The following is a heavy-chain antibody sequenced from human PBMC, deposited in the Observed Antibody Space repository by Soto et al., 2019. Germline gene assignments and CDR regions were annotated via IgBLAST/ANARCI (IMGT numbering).Heavy chain of an antibody. CDR3: ARAWFGDFVYYFDY. CDR1: GGTFSNYA. CDR2: ISAYNGNT. V-gene: IGHV1-18*01. D-gene: IGHD3-10*01. J-gene: IGHJ4*02. Sequence: GASVKVSCKASGGTFSNYAISWVRQAPGQGLEWMGWISAYNGNTNYAQKLQGRVTMTTDTSTSSASMELRSLRSDDTAVYYCARAWFGDFVYYFDYWGQGTLVTVSS.